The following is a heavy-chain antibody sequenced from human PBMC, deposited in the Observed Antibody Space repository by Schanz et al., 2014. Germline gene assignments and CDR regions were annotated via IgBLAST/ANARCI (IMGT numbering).Heavy chain of an antibody. CDR2: FDRQTGVA. Sequence: QVHVVQSGPAVRKPGASVKVSCKVSGYSLIELSMHWVRHSPGKGLEWMGGFDRQTGVAIYAQKFQGRVTMTEDTSTDTAHMDLSSLTTADTAVYYCAPVRDPWDLVYFDYWGQGSLVTVSS. V-gene: IGHV1-24*01. J-gene: IGHJ4*02. CDR1: GYSLIELS. CDR3: APVRDPWDLVYFDY. D-gene: IGHD1-26*01.